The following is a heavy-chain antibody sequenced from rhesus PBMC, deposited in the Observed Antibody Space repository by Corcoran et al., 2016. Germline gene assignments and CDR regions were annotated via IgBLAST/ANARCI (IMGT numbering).Heavy chain of an antibody. CDR2: IYGSSGST. CDR1: GGSISSGYD. CDR3: ARKNSGWYYFDY. Sequence: QVQLQESGPGVVKPSETLSLTCAVSGGSISSGYDWSWIRQPPGKGLDLIGFIYGSSGSTKYDPSIKSRVTISKDASRNQFSLKLSSVTAADTAVSYWARKNSGWYYFDYWGQGVLVTVSS. D-gene: IGHD6-31*01. V-gene: IGHV4-76*01. J-gene: IGHJ4*01.